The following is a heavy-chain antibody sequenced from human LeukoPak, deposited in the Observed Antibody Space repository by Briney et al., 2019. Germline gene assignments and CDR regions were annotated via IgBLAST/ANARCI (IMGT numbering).Heavy chain of an antibody. V-gene: IGHV3-21*01. J-gene: IGHJ4*02. D-gene: IGHD6-13*01. CDR3: AAPQYSSSWYLPYY. CDR2: ISSSSSYI. Sequence: TGGSLRLSCAASGFTFSSYSMNWVRQAPGKGLEWVSSISSSSSYIYYADSVKGRFTISRDNAKNSLYLQTNSLRAEDTAVYYCAAPQYSSSWYLPYYWGQGTLVTVSS. CDR1: GFTFSSYS.